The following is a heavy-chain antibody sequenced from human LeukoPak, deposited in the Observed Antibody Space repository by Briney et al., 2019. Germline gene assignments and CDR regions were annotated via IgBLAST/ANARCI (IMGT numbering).Heavy chain of an antibody. J-gene: IGHJ4*02. CDR1: GLTFYTYA. Sequence: PGGSLRLSCSVSGLTFYTYAMSWVRQAPGKGLEWVSAISGRDGRTYYTDSVKGRFTISRDNSNNILYLQMNSLRAEDTAVYYCSTSPSFGSSWYQFNYWGQGALVIVSS. CDR2: ISGRDGRT. D-gene: IGHD6-13*01. CDR3: STSPSFGSSWYQFNY. V-gene: IGHV3-23*01.